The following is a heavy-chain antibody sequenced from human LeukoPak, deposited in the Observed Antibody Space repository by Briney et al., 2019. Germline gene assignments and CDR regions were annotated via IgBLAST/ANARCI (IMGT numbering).Heavy chain of an antibody. CDR2: IHPSTGNP. CDR1: GYTFTSYA. Sequence: GASVKVSCKASGYTFTSYAMNWVRQAPGQGLEWMGWIHPSTGNPTYAQGFTGRFVFSLDTSVSTTYLQISSLKAEDIAVYFCARAFQSLGGLSLPDYWGQGTLVTVSS. CDR3: ARAFQSLGGLSLPDY. D-gene: IGHD3-16*02. J-gene: IGHJ4*02. V-gene: IGHV7-4-1*02.